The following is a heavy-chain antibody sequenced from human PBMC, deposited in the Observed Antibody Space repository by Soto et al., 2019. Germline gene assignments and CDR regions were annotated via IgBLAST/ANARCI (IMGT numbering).Heavy chain of an antibody. CDR3: ARGESGRLDYYCYGIDV. J-gene: IGHJ6*02. CDR1: GYTFTGYY. D-gene: IGHD2-15*01. V-gene: IGHV1-2*04. CDR2: INPNSGGT. Sequence: QVQLVQSGAEVKKPGASVKVSCKASGYTFTGYYRHWVRQAPGQGLEGMGWINPNSGGTSYAQKFQGWVPMTRHKSISTAYMELSRLRSEDTAVYYGARGESGRLDYYCYGIDVWGQGTTVTVAS.